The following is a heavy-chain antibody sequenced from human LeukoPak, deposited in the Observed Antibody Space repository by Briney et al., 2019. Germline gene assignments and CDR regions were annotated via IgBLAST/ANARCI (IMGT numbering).Heavy chain of an antibody. CDR2: IHPADSDI. CDR1: GYTFTDSW. D-gene: IGHD2-8*01. V-gene: IGHV5-51*06. J-gene: IGHJ5*02. CDR3: VKGWRGSLYDPADH. Sequence: GDSLQISCKASGYTFTDSWIGWVRQKSGKGLEWLAVIHPADSDIRYSPSFQGQVFISVDRSMNTAYLQWSSLKASDSAVYYCVKGWRGSLYDPADHWGQGTLVTVSP.